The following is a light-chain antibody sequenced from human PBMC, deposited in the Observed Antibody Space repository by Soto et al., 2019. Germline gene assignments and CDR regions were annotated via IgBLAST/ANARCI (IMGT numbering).Light chain of an antibody. CDR3: QEYNSWALT. J-gene: IGKJ4*01. Sequence: EIVMTQSPATLSVSPGDRVTLSCRASQSIRSNSAWYQQKPGQAPRLLIYGASPRATGIPGRFSGSGYETEFTLTIRRLQFGGFAVYFFQEYNSWALTFGGGTK. V-gene: IGKV3-15*01. CDR1: QSIRSN. CDR2: GAS.